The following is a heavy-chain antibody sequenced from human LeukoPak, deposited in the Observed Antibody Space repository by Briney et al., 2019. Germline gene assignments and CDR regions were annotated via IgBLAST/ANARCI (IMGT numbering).Heavy chain of an antibody. CDR2: INHSGST. Sequence: PSETLSLTCAVYGGSFSGYYWSWIRQPPGKGLEWIGEINHSGSTNYNPSLKSRVTISVDTSKNQFSLKLSSVTAADTAVYYCARRVVYYDFWSGWTDLGWFDPWGQGTLVTVSS. D-gene: IGHD3-3*01. CDR1: GGSFSGYY. V-gene: IGHV4-34*01. J-gene: IGHJ5*02. CDR3: ARRVVYYDFWSGWTDLGWFDP.